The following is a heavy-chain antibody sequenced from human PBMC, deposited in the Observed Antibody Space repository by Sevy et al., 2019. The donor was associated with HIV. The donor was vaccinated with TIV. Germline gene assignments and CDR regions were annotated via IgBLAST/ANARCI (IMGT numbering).Heavy chain of an antibody. CDR2: VLPVFGVT. V-gene: IGHV1-69*13. D-gene: IGHD3-22*01. CDR1: GVSFNTYT. Sequence: ASVKVSCKTSGVSFNTYTISWVRQAPGQGLEWVGTVLPVFGVTKYAETLQDRLTITAKGVTCTVHMGLSSLTSDDTAFYYCARDGSTVLDDYDNIYMETWGQGTTVTVSS. CDR3: ARDGSTVLDDYDNIYMET. J-gene: IGHJ6*02.